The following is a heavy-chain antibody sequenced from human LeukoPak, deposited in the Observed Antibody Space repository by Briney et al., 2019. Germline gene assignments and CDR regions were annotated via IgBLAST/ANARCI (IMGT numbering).Heavy chain of an antibody. CDR2: ISGSGAYT. Sequence: GGSLRLSCAASGFTFSSYGMSWVRQAPGKGLEWVSGISGSGAYTYYADSVRGRFTISRDNSKNTLDLQMNSLRAEDTALYYCAGKRSYSGYDYWGQGTLVTVSS. CDR1: GFTFSSYG. J-gene: IGHJ4*02. V-gene: IGHV3-23*01. CDR3: AGKRSYSGYDY. D-gene: IGHD5-12*01.